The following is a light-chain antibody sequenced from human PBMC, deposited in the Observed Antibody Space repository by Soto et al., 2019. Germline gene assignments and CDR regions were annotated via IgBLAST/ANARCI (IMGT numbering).Light chain of an antibody. J-gene: IGKJ1*01. CDR2: GAS. V-gene: IGKV3-20*01. Sequence: EVVLTQSPGTLSLSPGERATLSCRASQSVRSSYLAWYQQKPGQAPRLLMSGASSRATGIPDRFSGSGSGTDFILTISRLEPEDSAVYYCQQCVTSPWTFGQGTKVEIK. CDR3: QQCVTSPWT. CDR1: QSVRSSY.